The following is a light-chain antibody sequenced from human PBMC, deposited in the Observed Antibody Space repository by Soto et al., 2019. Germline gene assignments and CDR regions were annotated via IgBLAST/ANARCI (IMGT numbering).Light chain of an antibody. V-gene: IGKV1-9*01. CDR3: QQFNAYPLT. CDR1: QGISDY. CDR2: GAS. Sequence: DIQLTQSPSFLSASVGDRVTISCRASQGISDYLAWYQQKTGKAPKLLIYGASTLQSGVPSRFSGSASGTEFTLTISSLQHEDFATYFCQQFNAYPLTFGGRTKLEIK. J-gene: IGKJ4*01.